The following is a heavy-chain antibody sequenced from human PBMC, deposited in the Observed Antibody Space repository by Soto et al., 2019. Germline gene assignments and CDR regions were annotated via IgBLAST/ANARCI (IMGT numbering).Heavy chain of an antibody. D-gene: IGHD2-15*01. CDR1: GYTFSSYA. J-gene: IGHJ6*02. CDR2: IIPIFGTA. V-gene: IGHV1-69*13. Sequence: SVKVSCKASGYTFSSYAISWVRQAPGQGLEWMGGIIPIFGTANYAQKFQGRVTITADESTSTAYMELSSLRSEDTAVYYCASVAANDYYYGMDVWGQGTTVTVSS. CDR3: ASVAANDYYYGMDV.